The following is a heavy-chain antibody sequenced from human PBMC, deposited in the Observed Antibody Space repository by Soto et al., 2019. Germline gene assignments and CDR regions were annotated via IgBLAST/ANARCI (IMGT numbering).Heavy chain of an antibody. CDR1: GGTFSSYA. J-gene: IGHJ6*02. CDR3: ARDIVVVPAAINYYYYGMDV. D-gene: IGHD2-2*01. CDR2: IIPIFGTA. Sequence: QVQLVQSGAEVKKPGSSVKVSCKASGGTFSSYAISWVRQAPGQGLEWMGGIIPIFGTANYAQKFQGRVTITAGESTSTAYMELSSLRSEDTAVYYCARDIVVVPAAINYYYYGMDVWGQGTTVTVSS. V-gene: IGHV1-69*01.